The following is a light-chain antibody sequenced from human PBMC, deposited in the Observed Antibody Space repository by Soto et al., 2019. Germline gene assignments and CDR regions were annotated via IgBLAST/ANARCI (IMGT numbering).Light chain of an antibody. V-gene: IGKV1-5*03. CDR3: QQYNRYST. CDR2: KAF. J-gene: IGKJ1*01. Sequence: DIQMTQSPSTLSASVGDRVTITCRASQSISSWLAWYQQKPGKAPKLLSYKAFSLESGVPSRFRGSGSRTYFTLSISSLQPDDFATYYCQQYNRYSTFGQGAKVEIK. CDR1: QSISSW.